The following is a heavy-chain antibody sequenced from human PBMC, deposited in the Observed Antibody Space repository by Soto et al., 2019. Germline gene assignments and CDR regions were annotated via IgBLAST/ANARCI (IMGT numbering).Heavy chain of an antibody. CDR3: ARDPAAYYDGSGYYPGAFDI. J-gene: IGHJ3*02. V-gene: IGHV1-69*06. D-gene: IGHD3-22*01. CDR2: IIPIFGTT. Sequence: QVQLVQSGAEVKKPGSSVIVSCKASGGAFSSHAISWVRQAPGQGLEWMGGIIPIFGTTNYAQMFQGRVTITADKSTSTAYMELSSLRLEDTGVFYCARDPAAYYDGSGYYPGAFDIWGQGTMVTVSS. CDR1: GGAFSSHA.